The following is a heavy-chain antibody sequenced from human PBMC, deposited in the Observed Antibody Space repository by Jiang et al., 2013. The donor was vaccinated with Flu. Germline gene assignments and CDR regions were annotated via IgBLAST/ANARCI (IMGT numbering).Heavy chain of an antibody. J-gene: IGHJ4*02. CDR2: ISAYNGNT. Sequence: GAEVKKPGASVKVSCKASGYTFTSYGISWVRQAPGQGLEWMGWISAYNGNTNYAQKLQGRVTMTTDTSTSTAYMELRSLRSDDTAVYYCARDYCSGGSCYSPFDYWGQGTLVTVSS. D-gene: IGHD2-15*01. CDR3: ARDYCSGGSCYSPFDY. CDR1: GYTFTSYG. V-gene: IGHV1-18*01.